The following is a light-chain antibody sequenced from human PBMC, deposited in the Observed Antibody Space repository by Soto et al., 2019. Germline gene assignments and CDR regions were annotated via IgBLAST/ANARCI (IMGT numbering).Light chain of an antibody. CDR2: EVT. CDR3: SSYKFSTTLRV. J-gene: IGLJ3*02. V-gene: IGLV2-14*01. CDR1: TNDIRSYNY. Sequence: QSALTQPASVSGSPGQSITLSCAGTTNDIRSYNYVSWFQQHPGKAPKLIIYEVTHRPSGISTRFSGSMSGNTASLTISGLQAEDDAGYYCSSYKFSTTLRVFGGGTKLTVL.